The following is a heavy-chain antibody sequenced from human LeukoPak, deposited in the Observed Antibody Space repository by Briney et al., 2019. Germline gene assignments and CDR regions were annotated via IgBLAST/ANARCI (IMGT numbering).Heavy chain of an antibody. J-gene: IGHJ6*03. D-gene: IGHD1-26*01. V-gene: IGHV1-8*03. CDR3: ARGYRWDLLGYYYYYMDA. Sequence: ASVKVSCKASGYTFTSYDINWVRQVTGQGLEWMGWMNPNSGNTGYAQKFQGRVTITRNTSISTAYMELSSLRSEDTAVYYCARGYRWDLLGYYYYYMDAWGKGTTVTVSS. CDR1: GYTFTSYD. CDR2: MNPNSGNT.